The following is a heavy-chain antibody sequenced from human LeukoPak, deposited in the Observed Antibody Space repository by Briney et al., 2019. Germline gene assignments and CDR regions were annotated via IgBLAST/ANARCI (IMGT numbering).Heavy chain of an antibody. CDR3: ARHRGGLPELNWYLDL. CDR1: GDSISSGSYS. Sequence: SETLSLTCTVSGDSISSGSYSWDWIRQPPGKGLEWIGSIYYGGNTYHNPSLKSRVTISVDTSKNQFSLKLSSVTAADTAVYYGARHRGGLPELNWYLDLWGRGTLVTVSS. CDR2: IYYGGNT. V-gene: IGHV4-39*01. J-gene: IGHJ2*01. D-gene: IGHD3-16*01.